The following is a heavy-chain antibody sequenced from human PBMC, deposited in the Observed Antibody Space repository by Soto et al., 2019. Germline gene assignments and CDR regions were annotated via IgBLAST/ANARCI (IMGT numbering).Heavy chain of an antibody. D-gene: IGHD6-19*01. Sequence: PGESLKVSCKGSGYSFTSYWIGWVRQMPGKGLEWMGIIYPGDSDTRYSPSFQGQVTISADKSISTAYLQWSSLKASDTAMYYCARHWAYSSGWYRPGYYYYGMDVWGQGTTVTVSS. V-gene: IGHV5-51*01. J-gene: IGHJ6*02. CDR1: GYSFTSYW. CDR3: ARHWAYSSGWYRPGYYYYGMDV. CDR2: IYPGDSDT.